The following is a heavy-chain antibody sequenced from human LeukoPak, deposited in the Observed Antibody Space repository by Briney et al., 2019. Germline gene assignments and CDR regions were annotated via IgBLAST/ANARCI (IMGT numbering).Heavy chain of an antibody. CDR1: GFTFRSYA. Sequence: GGSLRLSCAASGFTFRSYAMNWVRQAPGRGLEWVSWISAGGTTIYYADHVKGRFTISRDNAKNSLYLQMDSLRAEDTAVYYCARGGPYYDVLTGYYKTYFDYWGQGALVTVSS. V-gene: IGHV3-48*03. D-gene: IGHD3-9*01. CDR3: ARGGPYYDVLTGYYKTYFDY. J-gene: IGHJ4*02. CDR2: ISAGGTTI.